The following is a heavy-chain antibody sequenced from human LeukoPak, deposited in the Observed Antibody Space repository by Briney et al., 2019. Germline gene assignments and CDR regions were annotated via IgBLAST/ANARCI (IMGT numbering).Heavy chain of an antibody. J-gene: IGHJ5*02. D-gene: IGHD6-6*01. Sequence: GGSLRLSCAASGLSFSHYSTTWARQASGKGLEWISYIGVGGRPTNYADPVKARFTISRDDAQNSLYLQMNSLRAEDTALYYCVKASSSSPQYNWFNAWGQGTLVTVSS. V-gene: IGHV3-48*01. CDR3: VKASSSSPQYNWFNA. CDR2: IGVGGRPT. CDR1: GLSFSHYS.